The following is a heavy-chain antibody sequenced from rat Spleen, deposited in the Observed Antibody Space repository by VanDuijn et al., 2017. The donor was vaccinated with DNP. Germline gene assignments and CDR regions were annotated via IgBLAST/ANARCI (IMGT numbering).Heavy chain of an antibody. CDR2: INSAGST. D-gene: IGHD1-5*01. CDR3: ARWKIGPHYFDY. J-gene: IGHJ2*01. V-gene: IGHV3-3*01. CDR1: DYSITSSYR. Sequence: EVQLQESGPGLVKPSQSLSLTCSVTDYSITSSYRWSWIRKFPGNKLEWMAYINSAGSTNYNPSLKSRISITRDTSKNQFFLQLNSVSTEDTATYYCARWKIGPHYFDYWGQGGMVTVSS.